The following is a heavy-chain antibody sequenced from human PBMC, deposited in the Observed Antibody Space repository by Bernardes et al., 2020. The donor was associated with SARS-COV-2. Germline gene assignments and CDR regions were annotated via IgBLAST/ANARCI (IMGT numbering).Heavy chain of an antibody. D-gene: IGHD2-21*02. CDR3: AKSTMVTPGYYYGMDA. J-gene: IGHJ6*04. Sequence: GSLRLSCVPSGFSSSTSAMSSVHQAPGRGLEWVSVCSGTGLTPYYARSAKGRFTLSRDNSKNTLYLEMNSLTVDDTAVYYCAKSTMVTPGYYYGMDAWGKGTSVTVSS. CDR1: GFSSSTSA. V-gene: IGHV3-23*01. CDR2: CSGTGLTP.